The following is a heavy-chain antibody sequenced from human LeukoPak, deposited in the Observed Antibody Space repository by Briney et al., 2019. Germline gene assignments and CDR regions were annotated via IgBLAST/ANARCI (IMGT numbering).Heavy chain of an antibody. D-gene: IGHD3-10*01. CDR1: GFTFSSYA. V-gene: IGHV3-23*01. J-gene: IGHJ4*02. Sequence: GGSLRLSRAASGFTFSSYAMSWVRQAPGKGLEWVSAISGSGGSTYYADSVKGRFTISRDNSKNTLYLQMNSLRAEDTAVYYCAKYYYGSGSYYSNYYFDYWGQGTLVTVSS. CDR2: ISGSGGST. CDR3: AKYYYGSGSYYSNYYFDY.